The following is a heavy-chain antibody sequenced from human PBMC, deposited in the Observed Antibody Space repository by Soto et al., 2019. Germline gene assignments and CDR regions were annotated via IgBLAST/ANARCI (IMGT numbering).Heavy chain of an antibody. V-gene: IGHV4-34*01. Sequence: QVQLQQWGAGLLKPSETLSLTCAVYGGSFSGYYWSWIRQPPGKGLEWIGEINHSRSTNYNPSLKSRVTISVDXXKXQXXLKLSSVTAADTAVYYCARGRIVVVPADRRGWFDPWGQGTLVTVSS. D-gene: IGHD2-2*01. CDR2: INHSRST. CDR1: GGSFSGYY. CDR3: ARGRIVVVPADRRGWFDP. J-gene: IGHJ5*02.